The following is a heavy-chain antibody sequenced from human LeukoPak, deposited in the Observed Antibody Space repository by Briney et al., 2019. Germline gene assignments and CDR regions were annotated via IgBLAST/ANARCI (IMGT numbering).Heavy chain of an antibody. Sequence: GASVKVSCKASGYTFTGYYMHWVRQAPGQGLEWMGWISAYNGNTNYAQKLQGRVTMTTDTSTSTAYMELRSLRSDDTAVYYCARDRRGTYYYDSSGYFDFDYWGQGTLVTVSS. D-gene: IGHD3-22*01. CDR2: ISAYNGNT. J-gene: IGHJ4*02. V-gene: IGHV1-18*04. CDR3: ARDRRGTYYYDSSGYFDFDY. CDR1: GYTFTGYY.